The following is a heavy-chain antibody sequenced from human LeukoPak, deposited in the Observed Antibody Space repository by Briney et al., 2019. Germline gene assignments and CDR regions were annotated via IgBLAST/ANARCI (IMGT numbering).Heavy chain of an antibody. CDR1: GYTFTSYD. CDR3: ARGRNTYGSGDYYYYMDV. D-gene: IGHD3-10*01. V-gene: IGHV1-8*01. Sequence: ASVKVSCKASGYTFTSYDINWVRQATGQGLEWMGWMNPNSGNTGYAQKFQGRVTMTRNTSISTAYMELSSLRSEDTAVYYCARGRNTYGSGDYYYYMDVWGKGTTVTISS. CDR2: MNPNSGNT. J-gene: IGHJ6*03.